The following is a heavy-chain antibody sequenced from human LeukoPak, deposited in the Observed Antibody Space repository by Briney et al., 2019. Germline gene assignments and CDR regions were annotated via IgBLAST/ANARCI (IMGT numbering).Heavy chain of an antibody. D-gene: IGHD6-6*01. CDR2: IIPIFGTA. CDR1: GGTFSSYA. V-gene: IGHV1-69*01. Sequence: SVKVSCKASGGTFSSYAISWVRQAPGQGGEWMGGIIPIFGTANYAQKFQGRVTITAEESTRTAYMELSSLRSEDTAVYYCARDRYGSSSRHDAFDIWGQGTMVTVSS. J-gene: IGHJ3*02. CDR3: ARDRYGSSSRHDAFDI.